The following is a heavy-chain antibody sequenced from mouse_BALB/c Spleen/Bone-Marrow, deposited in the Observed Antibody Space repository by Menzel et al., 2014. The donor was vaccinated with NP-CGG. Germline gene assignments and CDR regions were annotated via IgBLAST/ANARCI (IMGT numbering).Heavy chain of an antibody. CDR2: INPNNGGT. Sequence: VQLQQSGPELVKPGASVKMSCKASGYTFTDYYMNWVKQSHGKSLEWIGDINPNNGGTHYNQKFKGKATLTVDKSSSTAYMQLNSLTSEDSAVYYCASLRGYGWGQGTTLTVSS. CDR3: ASLRGYG. D-gene: IGHD2-2*01. CDR1: GYTFTDYY. V-gene: IGHV1-26*01. J-gene: IGHJ2*01.